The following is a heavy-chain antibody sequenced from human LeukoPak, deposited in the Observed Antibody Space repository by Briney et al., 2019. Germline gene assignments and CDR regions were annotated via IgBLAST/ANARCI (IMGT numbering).Heavy chain of an antibody. CDR2: IKQDGSEK. CDR3: AGTWDSSSSRAFDI. Sequence: ETLSLTCAVSGVSISSSNWWSWVRQPPGKGLEWVANIKQDGSEKYYEDSVKGRFTISRDNAKNSLYLQMNSLRAEDTAVYYCAGTWDSSSSRAFDIWGQGTMVTVSS. CDR1: GVSISSSNW. V-gene: IGHV3-7*01. D-gene: IGHD6-6*01. J-gene: IGHJ3*02.